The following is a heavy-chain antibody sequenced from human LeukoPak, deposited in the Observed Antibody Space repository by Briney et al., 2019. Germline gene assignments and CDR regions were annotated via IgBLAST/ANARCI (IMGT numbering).Heavy chain of an antibody. CDR1: GYTLTELS. CDR3: ATQYYYDSSGYYSFDY. V-gene: IGHV1-24*01. CDR2: FDTEDDET. J-gene: IGHJ4*02. D-gene: IGHD3-22*01. Sequence: ASVKVSCKVSGYTLTELSMHWVRQAPGKGLEWMGGFDTEDDETIYAKKFQGRVTMTEDTSTDTAYMELSRLRSEDTAVYYCATQYYYDSSGYYSFDYWGQGTLVTVSS.